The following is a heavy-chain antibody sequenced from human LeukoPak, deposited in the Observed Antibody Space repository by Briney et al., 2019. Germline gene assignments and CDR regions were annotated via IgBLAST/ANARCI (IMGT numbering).Heavy chain of an antibody. CDR3: ATEGKMVRGLYTDY. CDR1: GYTLTELS. J-gene: IGHJ4*02. V-gene: IGHV1-24*01. CDR2: FDLEDGET. Sequence: ASVKVSCKVSGYTLTELSMHWVRQAPGKGLEWMGRFDLEDGETIYAQKFQGRVTMTADTSADTAYMELSSLRSEDTAVYYCATEGKMVRGLYTDYWGQGTLVTVSS. D-gene: IGHD3-10*01.